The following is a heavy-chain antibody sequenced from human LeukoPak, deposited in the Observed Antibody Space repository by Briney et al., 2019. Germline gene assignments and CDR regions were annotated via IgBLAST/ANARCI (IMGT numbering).Heavy chain of an antibody. CDR2: IYTSGST. CDR3: ARTVVVPAAIYYYYYGMDV. Sequence: SETLSLTCTVSGGSISSGSYYWSWIRQPAGKGLEWIGRIYTSGSTNYNPSLKSRVTISVDTSKNQSSLKLSSVTAADTAVYYCARTVVVPAAIYYYYYGMDVWGQGTTVTVSS. CDR1: GGSISSGSYY. D-gene: IGHD2-2*01. J-gene: IGHJ6*02. V-gene: IGHV4-61*02.